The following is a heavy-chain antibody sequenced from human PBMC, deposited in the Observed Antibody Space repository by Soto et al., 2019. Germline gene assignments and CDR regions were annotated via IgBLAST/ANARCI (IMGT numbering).Heavy chain of an antibody. V-gene: IGHV3-64D*06. CDR2: ISSNGDST. CDR1: GFTFSSSA. D-gene: IGHD3-3*01. J-gene: IGHJ3*02. Sequence: VGSPRLSCSSSGFTFSSSAMHWVRQAPGKGLEDVSAISSNGDSTHYADSVKGRFTISRDNSKNTLYLQMSSLRAEDTAVYYCVKDPSYYDFWSGLAFDIWGQGTMVTVSS. CDR3: VKDPSYYDFWSGLAFDI.